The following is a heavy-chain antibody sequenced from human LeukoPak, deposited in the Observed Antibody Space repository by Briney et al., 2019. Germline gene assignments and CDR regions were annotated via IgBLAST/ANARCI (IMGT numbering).Heavy chain of an antibody. V-gene: IGHV3-23*01. Sequence: GGTLRLSCAGSGFPFSSHGMNWVRQAPGKGLEWVSGISPGGGPTYYADSVRGGFTISRDDSKNTLYLQMKNLRAEDTAVYYCAKDGAWLRFDDWGQGILVTVSS. J-gene: IGHJ4*02. CDR2: ISPGGGPT. CDR1: GFPFSSHG. CDR3: AKDGAWLRFDD. D-gene: IGHD5-12*01.